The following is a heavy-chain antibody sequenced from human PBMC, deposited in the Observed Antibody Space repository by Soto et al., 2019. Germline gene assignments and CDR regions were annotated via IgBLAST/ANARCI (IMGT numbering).Heavy chain of an antibody. CDR3: ARAPLDIVVVPAENHYYGMDV. J-gene: IGHJ6*02. V-gene: IGHV5-51*01. Sequence: EVQLVQSGAEVKKPGESLKISCKGSGYSFTSYWIGWVRQMPGKGLEWMGIIYPGDSDTRYSPSFQGQVTISADKSISTAYLQWSSLKASDTAMYYCARAPLDIVVVPAENHYYGMDVWGQGTTVTVSS. D-gene: IGHD2-2*01. CDR2: IYPGDSDT. CDR1: GYSFTSYW.